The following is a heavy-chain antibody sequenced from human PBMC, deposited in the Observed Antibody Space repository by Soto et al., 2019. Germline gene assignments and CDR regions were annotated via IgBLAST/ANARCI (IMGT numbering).Heavy chain of an antibody. CDR1: GFNFNSYT. J-gene: IGHJ4*02. D-gene: IGHD1-1*01. CDR2: ISSSGYI. CDR3: ARAGISRWNPEF. Sequence: GGSLRLSCAASGFNFNSYTINWVRQAPGKRLEWLSSISSSGYIFSTDSVRGRFTISRDNAKNSVYLQINSLRAEDTGIYYCARAGISRWNPEFWGPGTLVTVSS. V-gene: IGHV3-21*04.